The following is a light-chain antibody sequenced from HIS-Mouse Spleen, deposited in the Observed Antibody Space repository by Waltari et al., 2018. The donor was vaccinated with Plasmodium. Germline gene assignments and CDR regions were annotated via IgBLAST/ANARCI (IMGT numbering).Light chain of an antibody. J-gene: IGLJ2*01. CDR3: AAWDDSLNGVV. CDR2: DVS. Sequence: QSALTQPRSVSGSPGQSVTISCTGTSSDVGGYNYVSWYQRHPGKAPKRMIYDVSKRPSGVLDRFSGSKSGTSASLAISGLQAEDEADYYCAAWDDSLNGVVFAGGTKLTVL. V-gene: IGLV2-11*01. CDR1: SSDVGGYNY.